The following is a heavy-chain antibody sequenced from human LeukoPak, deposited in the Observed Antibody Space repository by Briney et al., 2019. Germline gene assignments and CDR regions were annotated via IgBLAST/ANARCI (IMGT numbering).Heavy chain of an antibody. CDR1: GYTFTNYY. CDR3: ARDEAADGWNAFDI. CDR2: INANSGGT. Sequence: GASVKVSCKTSGYTFTNYYMHWVRQAPGQGLEWMGWINANSGGTKYAQRLQGRVTMTRDTSISTAYMELSRLRSDDTAVYYCARDEAADGWNAFDIWGQGTMVTVSS. D-gene: IGHD6-13*01. J-gene: IGHJ3*02. V-gene: IGHV1-2*02.